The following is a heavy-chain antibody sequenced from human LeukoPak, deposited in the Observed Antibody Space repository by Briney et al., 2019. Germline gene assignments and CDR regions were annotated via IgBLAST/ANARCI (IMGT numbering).Heavy chain of an antibody. CDR3: ARWGVGWLQFSDAFDI. Sequence: GGSLRLSCAASGFTFSSYAMTWVRQAPGKGLEWVSAISRSGGSTNYADSVKGRFTISRDNSKNTVYLQMNSLRAEDTAVYYCARWGVGWLQFSDAFDIWGQGTMVTVSS. J-gene: IGHJ3*02. CDR2: ISRSGGST. V-gene: IGHV3-23*01. CDR1: GFTFSSYA. D-gene: IGHD5-24*01.